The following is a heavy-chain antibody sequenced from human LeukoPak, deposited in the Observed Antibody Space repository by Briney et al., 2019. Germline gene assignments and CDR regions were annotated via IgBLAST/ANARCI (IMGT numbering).Heavy chain of an antibody. V-gene: IGHV3-21*01. D-gene: IGHD3-9*01. Sequence: GGSLRLSCAASGFTFSTYSMNWVRQAPGKGLEWVSSISSSSSYIYYADSVKGRFTISRDNAKNSLYLQMNSLRAEDTAVYYRARDRDVLRYFDWTFDYWGQGTLVTVSS. CDR2: ISSSSSYI. CDR3: ARDRDVLRYFDWTFDY. J-gene: IGHJ4*02. CDR1: GFTFSTYS.